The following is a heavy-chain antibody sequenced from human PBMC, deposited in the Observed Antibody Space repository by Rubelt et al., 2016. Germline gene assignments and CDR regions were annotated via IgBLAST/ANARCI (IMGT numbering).Heavy chain of an antibody. J-gene: IGHJ4*02. CDR3: AKGGTGVTAMGNFDY. Sequence: VQLVESGGGLVKPGGSLRLSCAASGFTFSSYSMNWVRQAPGTGLEWVAVISYDGSKKYFADSGKGKFTISRDNPKSTRYLEMSSVRAEETAVYYGAKGGTGVTAMGNFDYWGQGTLVTVSS. D-gene: IGHD5-18*01. CDR2: ISYDGSKK. V-gene: IGHV3-30*18. CDR1: GFTFSSYS.